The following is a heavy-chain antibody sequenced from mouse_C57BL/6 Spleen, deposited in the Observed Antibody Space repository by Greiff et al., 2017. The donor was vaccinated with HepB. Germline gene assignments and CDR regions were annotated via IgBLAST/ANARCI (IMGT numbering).Heavy chain of an antibody. V-gene: IGHV5-17*01. D-gene: IGHD2-4*01. Sequence: EVMLVESGGGLVKPGGSLKLSCAASGFTFSDYGMHWVRQAPEKGLEWVAYISSGSSTIYYADTVKGRFTISRDNAKNTLFLQMTSLRSEDTAMYYCARAYYDYGGFDYWGQGTTLTVSS. CDR2: ISSGSSTI. CDR3: ARAYYDYGGFDY. J-gene: IGHJ2*01. CDR1: GFTFSDYG.